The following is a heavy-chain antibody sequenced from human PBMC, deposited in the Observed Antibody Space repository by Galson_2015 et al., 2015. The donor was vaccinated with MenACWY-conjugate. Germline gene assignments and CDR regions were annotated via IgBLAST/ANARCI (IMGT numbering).Heavy chain of an antibody. CDR3: ARSGEWGDAFAV. J-gene: IGHJ3*01. Sequence: QSGAEVKKPGESLKISCKGSGYTFSRYWVGWVRQMPGKGPEWMGIIYPGDSGTRYSPSFQGQVTISADKSITTAYLQWSSLRASDTAMYYCARSGEWGDAFAVWGQGTMVTVSS. D-gene: IGHD2-8*02. CDR1: GYTFSRYW. CDR2: IYPGDSGT. V-gene: IGHV5-51*03.